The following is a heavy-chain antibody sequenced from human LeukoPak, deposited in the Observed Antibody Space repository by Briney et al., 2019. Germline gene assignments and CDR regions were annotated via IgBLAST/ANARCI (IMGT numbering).Heavy chain of an antibody. Sequence: VGSLRLSCAASGFTFSRYAMSWVRQAPGKGLEWVSAISGSGGSTYYADSVKGRFTISRDNSKNTLYLQMNSLRAEDTAVYYCAKGGRVMTTVVYWGQGTLVTVSS. D-gene: IGHD4-11*01. V-gene: IGHV3-23*01. CDR1: GFTFSRYA. CDR3: AKGGRVMTTVVY. CDR2: ISGSGGST. J-gene: IGHJ4*02.